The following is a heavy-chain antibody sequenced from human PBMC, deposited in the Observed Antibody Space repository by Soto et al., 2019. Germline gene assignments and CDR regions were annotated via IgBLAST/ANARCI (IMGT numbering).Heavy chain of an antibody. CDR1: GYACSSSE. CDR3: GKQVPLHCSGTSCPYCFGS. J-gene: IGHJ4*02. CDR2: MNPNSGNT. D-gene: IGHD2-2*01. Sequence: VPLKVDWKGVGYACSSSEMNWLRKDTGQGLEWMGWMNPNSGNTGYAQKFQGRVTMTRNTSINTAYMELSSLRSEDTAVYYCGKQVPLHCSGTSCPYCFGSWGEGTLVTVSS. V-gene: IGHV1-8*01.